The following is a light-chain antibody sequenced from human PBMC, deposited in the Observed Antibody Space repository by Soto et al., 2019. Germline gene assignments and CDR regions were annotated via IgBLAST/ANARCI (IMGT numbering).Light chain of an antibody. CDR2: EAA. V-gene: IGKV1-5*03. J-gene: IGKJ1*01. CDR1: QYIHNY. CDR3: QHSNNYPWT. Sequence: DIQMTQSPSTLSASVGDRVTITCRASQYIHNYLAWYQQKPGEAPKLLIYEAANLESGVPSRFSGSGTGTEFTLPISSLHPDDFATYYSQHSNNYPWTFGQGTRVEI.